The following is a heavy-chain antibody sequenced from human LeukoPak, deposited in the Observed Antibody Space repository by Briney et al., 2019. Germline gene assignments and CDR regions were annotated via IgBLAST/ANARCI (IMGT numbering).Heavy chain of an antibody. J-gene: IGHJ5*02. CDR2: VYYNGNT. Sequence: SETLSLTCTVSGGSISRYYWSWIRQPPGKGLEWIGYVYYNGNTNYNPSLKSRVTISVATSKSQFSLKLNSVTAADTAVYYCATTRGSGAGSWGQGTVVTVSS. D-gene: IGHD5-12*01. V-gene: IGHV4-59*01. CDR3: ATTRGSGAGS. CDR1: GGSISRYY.